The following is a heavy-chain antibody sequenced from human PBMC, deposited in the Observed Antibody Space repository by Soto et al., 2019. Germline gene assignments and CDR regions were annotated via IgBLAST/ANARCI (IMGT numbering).Heavy chain of an antibody. CDR2: ISYDGSNK. CDR1: GFTFSSYG. J-gene: IGHJ6*02. CDR3: AKDRTSGSYDYYGMDV. D-gene: IGHD2-15*01. V-gene: IGHV3-30*18. Sequence: QVQLVETGGGVVQPGRSQRLSCAASGFTFSSYGMHWVRQAPGKGLEWVAVISYDGSNKYYADSVKGRFTISRDNSKNTLYLQMNSLRAEDTAVYYCAKDRTSGSYDYYGMDVWGQGTTVTVSS.